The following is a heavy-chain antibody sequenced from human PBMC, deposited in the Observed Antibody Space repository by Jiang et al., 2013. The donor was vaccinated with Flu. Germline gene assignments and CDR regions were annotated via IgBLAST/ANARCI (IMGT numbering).Heavy chain of an antibody. CDR1: GYTFTSYD. CDR3: ARGGVWTYYDFWSGAYNWFDP. CDR2: MNPNSGNT. J-gene: IGHJ5*02. Sequence: QLVESGAEVKKPGASVKVSCKASGYTFTSYDINWVRQATGQGLEWMGWMNPNSGNTGYAQKFQGRVTMTRNTSISTAYMELSSLRSEDTAVYYCARGGVWTYYDFWSGAYNWFDPWGQGTLVTVSS. V-gene: IGHV1-8*01. D-gene: IGHD3-3*01.